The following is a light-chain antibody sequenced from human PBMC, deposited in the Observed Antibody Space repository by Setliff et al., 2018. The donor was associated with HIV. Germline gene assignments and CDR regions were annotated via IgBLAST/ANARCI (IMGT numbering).Light chain of an antibody. CDR1: SSDVGGYSH. J-gene: IGLJ1*01. Sequence: QSALAQPASVSGSPGQSITISGTGTSSDVGGYSHVSWYQQHPGKAPKLIIYEVRNRPSGVSNRFSGSKSGNTASLTISGLRAEDEADYYCSSYAITNTLPFGTGTKGTVL. CDR3: SSYAITNTLP. CDR2: EVR. V-gene: IGLV2-14*01.